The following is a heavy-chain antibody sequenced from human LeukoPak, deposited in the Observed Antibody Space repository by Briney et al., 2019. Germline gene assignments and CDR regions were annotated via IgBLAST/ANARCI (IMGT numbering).Heavy chain of an antibody. V-gene: IGHV3-23*01. D-gene: IGHD5-24*01. CDR1: GFTFSSYT. CDR2: ISGSDGRT. Sequence: GGSLRLSCAASGFTFSSYTMSWVRQAPGKGLEWVSSISGSDGRTYYVDSVKGRFAISRDNSKNTLYLQMNSLRAEDTAVYYCAKILERELQYYYYGMDVWGQGTSVTVSS. J-gene: IGHJ6*02. CDR3: AKILERELQYYYYGMDV.